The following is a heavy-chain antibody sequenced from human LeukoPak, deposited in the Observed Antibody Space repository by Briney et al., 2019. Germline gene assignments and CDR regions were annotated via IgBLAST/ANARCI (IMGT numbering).Heavy chain of an antibody. CDR3: AREVAGDVDTALYYFDY. D-gene: IGHD5-18*01. Sequence: ASVKASCKASGYTFTSYGISWVRQAPGQGLEWMGWISTYNGNTNYAQKLQGRVTMTTDTSTSTAYMELRSLRSDDTAVYYCAREVAGDVDTALYYFDYWGQGTLVTVSS. J-gene: IGHJ4*02. CDR1: GYTFTSYG. CDR2: ISTYNGNT. V-gene: IGHV1-18*01.